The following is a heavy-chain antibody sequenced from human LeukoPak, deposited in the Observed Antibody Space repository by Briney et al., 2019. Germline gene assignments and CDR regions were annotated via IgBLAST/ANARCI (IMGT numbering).Heavy chain of an antibody. D-gene: IGHD1-26*01. CDR1: GFTFSSYA. J-gene: IGHJ4*02. CDR2: IVGSGNIA. V-gene: IGHV3-23*01. CDR3: ASRLYSGSYYDY. Sequence: GGSLRLSCAASGFTFSSYAMTWVRQAPGKGLEWVSVIVGSGNIANYADSVKGRFTISRDNSRNMVYLQMNRLRAEDTAVYYCASRLYSGSYYDYWGQGTLVTVSS.